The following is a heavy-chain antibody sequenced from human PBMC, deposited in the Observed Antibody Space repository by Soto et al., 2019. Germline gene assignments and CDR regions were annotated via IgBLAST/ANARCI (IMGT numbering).Heavy chain of an antibody. Sequence: GGSLRLSCAASGFTFSSYGMHWVRQAPGKGLERVAVISYDGSNKYYADSVKGRFTISRDNSKNTLYLQMNSLRAEDTAVYYCAKDDSARWYCLGYWGQGTLVTVSS. J-gene: IGHJ4*02. D-gene: IGHD6-13*01. CDR2: ISYDGSNK. V-gene: IGHV3-30*18. CDR3: AKDDSARWYCLGY. CDR1: GFTFSSYG.